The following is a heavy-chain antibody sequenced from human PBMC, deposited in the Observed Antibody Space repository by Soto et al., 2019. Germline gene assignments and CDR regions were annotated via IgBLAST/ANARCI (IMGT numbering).Heavy chain of an antibody. Sequence: EVQLLESGGGLIEPGGSLRLSCTGSQFTFSNFVMSWVRQVPGKGPEWLSCITASGGSTYYADSVKGRFSVSRDNSKNTLYLQLNSLEAEDTAVYHCAVHLGQNYYTLDVWGQGTTVHVSS. V-gene: IGHV3-23*01. CDR2: ITASGGST. J-gene: IGHJ6*02. CDR1: QFTFSNFV. CDR3: AVHLGQNYYTLDV.